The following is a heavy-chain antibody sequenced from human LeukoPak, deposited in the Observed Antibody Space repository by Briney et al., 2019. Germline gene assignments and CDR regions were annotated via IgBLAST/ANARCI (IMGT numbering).Heavy chain of an antibody. Sequence: GGSLRLSCAASGFTFDDYAMHWVRQAPGKGLEWVSGISWNSGSIGYADSVKGRFTVSRDNAKNSLYLQMNSLRAEDMALYYCAKGTTVTPHDAFDIWGQGTMVTVSS. J-gene: IGHJ3*02. V-gene: IGHV3-9*03. CDR3: AKGTTVTPHDAFDI. CDR2: ISWNSGSI. D-gene: IGHD4-11*01. CDR1: GFTFDDYA.